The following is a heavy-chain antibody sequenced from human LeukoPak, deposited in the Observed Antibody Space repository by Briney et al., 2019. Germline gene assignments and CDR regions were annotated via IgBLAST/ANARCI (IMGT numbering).Heavy chain of an antibody. D-gene: IGHD4-17*01. CDR2: IYYSGST. Sequence: SETLSLTCTVSGGSISSGRYYWGWIRQPPGKGLEWIGSIYYSGSTNYTPSLKSRITISLDTSRNQFSLKLSSVTAADTAVYYCARLNEGRDYGDYRKDYRGQGTLVTVSS. V-gene: IGHV4-39*01. CDR1: GGSISSGRYY. CDR3: ARLNEGRDYGDYRKDY. J-gene: IGHJ4*02.